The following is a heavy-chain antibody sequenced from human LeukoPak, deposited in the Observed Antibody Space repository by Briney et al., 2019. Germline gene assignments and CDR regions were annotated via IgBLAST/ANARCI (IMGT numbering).Heavy chain of an antibody. V-gene: IGHV4-4*07. Sequence: SETLSLTCTVSGGSISSYYWSWIRQPAGKGLEWIGRIYTSGSTNYNPSLKSRVTMSVDTSKNQFPLKLSSVTAADTAVYYCARDSSGWYEGYYYYGMDVWGQGTTVTVSS. CDR2: IYTSGST. CDR3: ARDSSGWYEGYYYYGMDV. D-gene: IGHD6-19*01. J-gene: IGHJ6*02. CDR1: GGSISSYY.